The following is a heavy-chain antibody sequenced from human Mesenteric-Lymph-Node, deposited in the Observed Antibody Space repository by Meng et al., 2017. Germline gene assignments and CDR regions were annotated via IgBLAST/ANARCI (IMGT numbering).Heavy chain of an antibody. CDR1: GGSVNSGSYY. CDR2: IYYNGNN. V-gene: IGHV4-61*01. Sequence: SVPGLGRLSQPLPLPCTVSGGSVNSGSYYWSWIRQSPGKGLEWIGYIYYNGNNNYNPSLKSRVTISIDTSRNQFSLKLNSVTAADTAVYYCASGDYVLYSYWGQGTLVTVSS. CDR3: ASGDYVLYSY. D-gene: IGHD4-17*01. J-gene: IGHJ4*02.